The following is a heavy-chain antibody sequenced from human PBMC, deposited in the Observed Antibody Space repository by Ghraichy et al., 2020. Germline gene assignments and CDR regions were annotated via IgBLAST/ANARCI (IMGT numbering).Heavy chain of an antibody. Sequence: SETLSLTCAVDGGSVGGYYWSWIRQPPGKGLEWIGEINHSGGSTYNPSLRSRVILSAETTKDQFSLKLTSVTAADTAIYYCAREGRGDSSWYAFDIWGPGTMVIVSS. CDR2: INHSGGS. V-gene: IGHV4-34*01. CDR1: GGSVGGYY. J-gene: IGHJ3*02. D-gene: IGHD3-22*01. CDR3: AREGRGDSSWYAFDI.